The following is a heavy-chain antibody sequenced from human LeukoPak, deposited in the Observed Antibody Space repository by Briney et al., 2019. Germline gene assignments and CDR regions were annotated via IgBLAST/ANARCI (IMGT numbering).Heavy chain of an antibody. CDR1: GFTFSSHG. CDR2: ISSSGSTI. J-gene: IGHJ4*02. CDR3: VRDRVFRDFDY. V-gene: IGHV3-48*04. Sequence: PGGSLRLSCAASGFTFSSHGMHWVRQAPGKGLEWVSYISSSGSTIYYADSVKGRFTISRDNAKNSLYLQMNSLRAEDTAVYYCVRDRVFRDFDYWGQGTLVTVSS. D-gene: IGHD3-10*01.